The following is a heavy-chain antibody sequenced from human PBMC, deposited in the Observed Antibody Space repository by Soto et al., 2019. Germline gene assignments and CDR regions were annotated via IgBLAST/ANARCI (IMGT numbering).Heavy chain of an antibody. CDR2: ISGSGGST. J-gene: IGHJ4*02. D-gene: IGHD6-13*01. Sequence: EVQLLESGGGLVQPGGSLRLSCAASGFTFSSYAMSWVRQAPGKGLEWVSAISGSGGSTYYADSVKGRFTISRDNSKNTLDLQMNSRRAEDTAVYYCAPSRDLAAAGTGGVDYWGQGTLVTVSS. V-gene: IGHV3-23*01. CDR1: GFTFSSYA. CDR3: APSRDLAAAGTGGVDY.